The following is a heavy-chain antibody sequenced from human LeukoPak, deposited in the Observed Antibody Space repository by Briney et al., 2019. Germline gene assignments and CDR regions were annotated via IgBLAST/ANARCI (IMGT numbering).Heavy chain of an antibody. CDR3: ARASYANYYGSGSYYNQFLYYYMDV. D-gene: IGHD3-10*01. CDR1: GGTFSNYA. Sequence: SVKVSCKASGGTFSNYAISWVRQAPGQGLEWMGGIIPIFGTANYAQKFQGRVAITADESTSAAYMELSSLRSEDTAVYYCARASYANYYGSGSYYNQFLYYYMDVWGKGTTVIVSS. CDR2: IIPIFGTA. J-gene: IGHJ6*03. V-gene: IGHV1-69*13.